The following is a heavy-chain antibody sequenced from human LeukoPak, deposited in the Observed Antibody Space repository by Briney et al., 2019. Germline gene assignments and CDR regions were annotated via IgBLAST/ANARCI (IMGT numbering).Heavy chain of an antibody. V-gene: IGHV3-21*01. D-gene: IGHD6-19*01. J-gene: IGHJ4*02. CDR2: ISSSSSYI. CDR3: AREGIAVAGTFLNYFDY. Sequence: GGSLRLSCTTSGFTFGDYAMSWVRQAPGKGLEWVSSISSSSSYIYYADSVKGRFTISRDNAKNSLYLQMNSLRAEDTAVYYCAREGIAVAGTFLNYFDYWGQGTLVTVSS. CDR1: GFTFGDYA.